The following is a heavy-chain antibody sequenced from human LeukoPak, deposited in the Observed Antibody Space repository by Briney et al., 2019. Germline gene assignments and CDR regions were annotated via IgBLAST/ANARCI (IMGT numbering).Heavy chain of an antibody. CDR3: ARGGYYDFWSGYYRDYYYYGMDV. D-gene: IGHD3-3*01. V-gene: IGHV3-21*01. Sequence: KPGGSLRLSCAASGFTFSSYSMNWVRQAPGKGLEWVSSISSSSSYIYYADSVKGRFTISRDNAKNSLYLQMNSLRAEDTAVYYCARGGYYDFWSGYYRDYYYYGMDVWGQGTTVTVSS. J-gene: IGHJ6*02. CDR1: GFTFSSYS. CDR2: ISSSSSYI.